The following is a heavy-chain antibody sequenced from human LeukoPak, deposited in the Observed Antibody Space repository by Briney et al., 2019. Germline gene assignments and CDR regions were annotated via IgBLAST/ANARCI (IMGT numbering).Heavy chain of an antibody. CDR2: ISGSGGST. CDR1: GFTFSSYA. V-gene: IGHV3-23*01. Sequence: GGSLRLSCAASGFTFSSYAMSWVRQAPGKGLEWVSAISGSGGSTYYADSVKGRFTISRDNSKNTLYLQMNSLRVEDTAVYYCARSLSGYITDPFFDQWGQGALVTVSS. J-gene: IGHJ5*02. CDR3: ARSLSGYITDPFFDQ. D-gene: IGHD5-12*01.